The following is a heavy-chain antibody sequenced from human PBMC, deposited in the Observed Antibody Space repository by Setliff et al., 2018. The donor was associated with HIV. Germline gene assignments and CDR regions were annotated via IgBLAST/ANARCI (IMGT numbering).Heavy chain of an antibody. J-gene: IGHJ5*02. Sequence: GGSLRLSCAASGFTFSNAWMTWVRQAPGKWLEWVGRIKSETYGGTIDYAAPVKGRFTISRDDSKDTLFLQMNSLKTEDTAVYYCTTYASGNWHYGSWGQGTLVTVSS. CDR1: GFTFSNAW. CDR3: TTYASGNWHYGS. V-gene: IGHV3-15*01. CDR2: IKSETYGGTI. D-gene: IGHD3-10*01.